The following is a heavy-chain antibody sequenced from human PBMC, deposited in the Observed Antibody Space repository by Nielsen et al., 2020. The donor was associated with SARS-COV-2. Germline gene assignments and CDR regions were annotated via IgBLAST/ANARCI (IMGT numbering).Heavy chain of an antibody. V-gene: IGHV3-23*01. CDR1: GFTFSSYA. CDR2: ISGSGGST. Sequence: GESLKISCAASGFTFSSYAMSWVRQAPGKGLEWVSAISGSGGSTYYADSVKGRFTISRDNSKNTLYLQMNSLRAEDTAVYYCAKDLGITMIVVVPDAFDIWGQGTTVTVSS. CDR3: AKDLGITMIVVVPDAFDI. D-gene: IGHD3-22*01. J-gene: IGHJ3*02.